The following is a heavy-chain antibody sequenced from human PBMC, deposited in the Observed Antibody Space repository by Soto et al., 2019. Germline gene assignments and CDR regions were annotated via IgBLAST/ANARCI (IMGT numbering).Heavy chain of an antibody. D-gene: IGHD4-17*01. Sequence: QVQLQESGPGLVKPSGTLSLTCAVSGGSINSTNWWSWVRQPPGKGLEWIGEIYHRGSTNYNPSLRSRVTIAVDKSKNQFSLKLSPVTAADTAVYYCASVWTTVTNWFDPWGQGTLVTVSS. J-gene: IGHJ5*02. CDR2: IYHRGST. V-gene: IGHV4-4*02. CDR3: ASVWTTVTNWFDP. CDR1: GGSINSTNW.